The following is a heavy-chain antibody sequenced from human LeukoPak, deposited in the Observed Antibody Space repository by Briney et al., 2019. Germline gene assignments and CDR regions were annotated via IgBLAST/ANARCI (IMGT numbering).Heavy chain of an antibody. V-gene: IGHV4-61*01. J-gene: IGHJ4*02. CDR3: ARVGGLAAALFDY. CDR1: GGSDSSGSYY. CDR2: IYYSGST. Sequence: SSETLSLTCTVSGGSDSSGSYYWSWIRQPPGKGLEWIGYIYYSGSTNYNPSLKSRVTISVDTSKNQFSLKLSSVTAADTAVYYCARVGGLAAALFDYWGRGTLVTVSS. D-gene: IGHD6-13*01.